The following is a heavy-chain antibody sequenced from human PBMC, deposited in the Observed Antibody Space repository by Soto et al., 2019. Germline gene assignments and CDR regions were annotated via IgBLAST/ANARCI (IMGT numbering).Heavy chain of an antibody. CDR2: ITSSGYVP. J-gene: IGHJ6*02. V-gene: IGHV3-23*01. Sequence: EVQLLESGGDLVQPGGSLRLSCAASGFTFNNYAMSWVRQAPGKGLECVSTITSSGYVPHYADSVKGRFTISRDNSKNTLYLQMNSLRAEDTAVYYCPKNGLVGPTGVDVCGQGTTVSVS. CDR1: GFTFNNYA. CDR3: PKNGLVGPTGVDV. D-gene: IGHD2-8*01.